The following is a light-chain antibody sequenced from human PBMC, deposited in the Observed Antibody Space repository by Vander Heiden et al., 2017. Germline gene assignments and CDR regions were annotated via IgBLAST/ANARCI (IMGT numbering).Light chain of an antibody. J-gene: IGLJ2*01. CDR3: NSRDSSGNLPVV. CDR1: SLRSYY. V-gene: IGLV3-19*01. Sequence: SSELTQDPAVSVALGQTVRITCQGDSLRSYYASWYQQKPGQAPVLVIYGKSNRPSGIPDRFSGSSSGNTASLTITGAQAEDEADYYCNSRDSSGNLPVVFGGGTKLTVL. CDR2: GKS.